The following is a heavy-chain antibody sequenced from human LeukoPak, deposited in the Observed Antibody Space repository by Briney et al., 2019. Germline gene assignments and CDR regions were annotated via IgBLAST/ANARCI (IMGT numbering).Heavy chain of an antibody. J-gene: IGHJ4*02. CDR3: ARNRYSGYDTTLDY. Sequence: GGSLRLSCAASGFTFSSCWMSWVRQAPGKGLEWVANIKQDGSEKYYVDSVKGRFTISRDNAKNSLYLQMNSLRAEDTAVYYCARNRYSGYDTTLDYWGQGTLVTVSS. CDR1: GFTFSSCW. V-gene: IGHV3-7*01. D-gene: IGHD5-12*01. CDR2: IKQDGSEK.